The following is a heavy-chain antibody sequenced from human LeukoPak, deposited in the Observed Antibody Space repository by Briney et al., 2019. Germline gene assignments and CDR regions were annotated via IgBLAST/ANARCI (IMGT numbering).Heavy chain of an antibody. CDR3: AKIEGVPLRFLEWLLADLLDY. CDR2: ISGSGGST. CDR1: GFTFSSYA. Sequence: QAGGSLRLSCAASGFTFSSYAMSWVRQAPGKGLEWVSAISGSGGSTYYADSVKGRFTISRDNSKNTLYLQMNSLRAEDTAVYYCAKIEGVPLRFLEWLLADLLDYWGQGTLVTVSS. D-gene: IGHD3-3*01. V-gene: IGHV3-23*01. J-gene: IGHJ4*02.